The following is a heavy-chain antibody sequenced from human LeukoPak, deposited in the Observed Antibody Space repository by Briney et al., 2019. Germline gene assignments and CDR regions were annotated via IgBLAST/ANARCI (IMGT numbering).Heavy chain of an antibody. V-gene: IGHV1-2*02. CDR2: INPNTGDT. J-gene: IGHJ4*02. D-gene: IGHD1-1*01. CDR3: TRAKRVIFDY. CDR1: GYTFTGYH. Sequence: ASVKVSCKASGYTFTGYHMHWVRQAPGQGLEWMGWINPNTGDTNYAQKFQGRVTMTRDTSISAAYMELSWLRSDDTAVYYCTRAKRVIFDYWGQGTLVTVSS.